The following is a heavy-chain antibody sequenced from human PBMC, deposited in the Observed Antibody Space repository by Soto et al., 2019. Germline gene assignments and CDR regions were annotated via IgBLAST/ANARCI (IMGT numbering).Heavy chain of an antibody. Sequence: GGSLRLSCAASGFTFSSYAMSWVRQAPGKGLEWVSAISGSGGSTYYADSVKGRFTISRDNSKNTLYLQMNSLRAEDTAVYYCAKVPGYYDSSGAGGYFDYWGQGTLVTVSS. V-gene: IGHV3-23*01. CDR3: AKVPGYYDSSGAGGYFDY. D-gene: IGHD3-22*01. CDR2: ISGSGGST. CDR1: GFTFSSYA. J-gene: IGHJ4*02.